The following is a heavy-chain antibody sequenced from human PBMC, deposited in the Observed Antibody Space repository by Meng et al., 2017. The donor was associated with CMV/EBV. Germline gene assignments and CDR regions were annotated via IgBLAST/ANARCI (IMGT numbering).Heavy chain of an antibody. D-gene: IGHD3-3*01. CDR2: MYPNSGNT. Sequence: SVPVSCLASRYTFPSYDINRVRQAPGQGLEWTVWMYPNSGNTGYAQKFQGRVTITRNTSIRTAYMELSSLRSEDTAVYYCARVYPTISGLVRGMDVWGQGTTVTVSS. V-gene: IGHV1-8*03. J-gene: IGHJ6*02. CDR1: RYTFPSYD. CDR3: ARVYPTISGLVRGMDV.